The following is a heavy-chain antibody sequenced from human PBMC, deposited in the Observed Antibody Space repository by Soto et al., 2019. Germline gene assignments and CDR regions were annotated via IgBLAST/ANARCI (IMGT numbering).Heavy chain of an antibody. D-gene: IGHD6-19*01. J-gene: IGHJ4*02. V-gene: IGHV1-69*06. CDR2: IIPIFGTA. CDR3: ASGAVAGTCLF. Sequence: SRYVAVWRRQAPGQGLEWMGRIIPIFGTANYAQKFQGRVTITADKSTSTAYMELSSLRSEDTAVHYCASGAVAGTCLFWGQGTLVTVSS. CDR1: SRYV.